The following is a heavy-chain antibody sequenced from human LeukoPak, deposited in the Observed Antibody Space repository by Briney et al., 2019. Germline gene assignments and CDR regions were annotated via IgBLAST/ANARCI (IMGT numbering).Heavy chain of an antibody. CDR1: GGSFSGYY. CDR3: ARGSGYSSSWYEFRGSGWFDP. CDR2: INHSGST. V-gene: IGHV4-34*01. Sequence: SETLSLTCAVYGGSFSGYYWSWIRQPPGKGLGWIGEINHSGSTNYNPSLKSRVTISVDTSKNQFSLKLSSVTAADTAVYYCARGSGYSSSWYEFRGSGWFDPWGQGTLVTVSS. J-gene: IGHJ5*02. D-gene: IGHD6-13*01.